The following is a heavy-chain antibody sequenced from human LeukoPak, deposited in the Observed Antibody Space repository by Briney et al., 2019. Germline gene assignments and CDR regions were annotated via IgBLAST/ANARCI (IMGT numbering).Heavy chain of an antibody. CDR1: GFTFSSYA. Sequence: GSLRLSCAASGFTFSSYAMSWVRQAPGKGLEWVSAISGSGGSTYYADSVKGRFTISRDNSKNTLYLQMNSLRAEDTAVYYCAKVQPTYDRSGYYLTGFDYWGQGTLVTVSS. CDR3: AKVQPTYDRSGYYLTGFDY. D-gene: IGHD3-22*01. J-gene: IGHJ4*02. CDR2: ISGSGGST. V-gene: IGHV3-23*01.